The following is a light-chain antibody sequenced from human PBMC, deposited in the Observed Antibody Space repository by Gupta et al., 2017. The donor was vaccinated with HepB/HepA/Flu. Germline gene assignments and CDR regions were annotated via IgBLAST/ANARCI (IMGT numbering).Light chain of an antibody. V-gene: IGLV1-44*01. CDR1: SSNIGTNT. CDR3: AAWDDSLNAVV. CDR2: TNY. Sequence: QSILTQPPSVSGTPAQRVTISCSGSSSNIGTNTVNWYQQLPGTAPKLLIYTNYQRPSGVPDRFSGSTSGTSASLAISGLQSEDEADYFCAAWDDSLNAVVFGGGTKLTVL. J-gene: IGLJ2*01.